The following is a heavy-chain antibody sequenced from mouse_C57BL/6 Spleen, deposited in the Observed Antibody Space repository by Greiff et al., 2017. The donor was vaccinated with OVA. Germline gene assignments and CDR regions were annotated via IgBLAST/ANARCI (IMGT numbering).Heavy chain of an antibody. Sequence: QVQLQQPGAELVKPGASVKLSCKASGYTFTSYWMHWVKQRPGQGLEWMGMIHPNSGSTNYNEKFKSKATLTVDKSSSTAYMQLSSLTSEDSAVYYCARPYGSSYDYFDYWGQGTTLTVSS. J-gene: IGHJ2*01. V-gene: IGHV1-64*01. CDR1: GYTFTSYW. CDR3: ARPYGSSYDYFDY. CDR2: IHPNSGST. D-gene: IGHD1-1*01.